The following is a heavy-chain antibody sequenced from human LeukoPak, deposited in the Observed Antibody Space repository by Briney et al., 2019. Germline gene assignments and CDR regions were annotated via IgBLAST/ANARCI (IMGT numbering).Heavy chain of an antibody. Sequence: ASVKVSCKASGYTFTGYYIHWVRQAPGQGLEWMGWINPNSGGTNSAQKFQGRVTMSRDTSISTAYMELTGLTSDDTAVYYCARVDTVIVPAGITWFDPWGQGTLVTVSS. D-gene: IGHD2-2*02. CDR2: INPNSGGT. V-gene: IGHV1-2*02. J-gene: IGHJ5*02. CDR1: GYTFTGYY. CDR3: ARVDTVIVPAGITWFDP.